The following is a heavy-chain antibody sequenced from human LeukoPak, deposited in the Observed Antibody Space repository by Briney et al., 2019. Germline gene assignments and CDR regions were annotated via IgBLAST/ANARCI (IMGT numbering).Heavy chain of an antibody. CDR2: IYYSGST. CDR1: GGSFSSGSYY. J-gene: IGHJ4*02. CDR3: ARDSDYTVDY. Sequence: SETLSLTCAVYGGSFSSGSYYWSWIRQPPGKGLEWIGYIYYSGSTNYNPSLKSRVTISVDTSKNQFSLKLSSVTAADTAVYYCARDSDYTVDYWGQGTLVTVSS. V-gene: IGHV4-61*01. D-gene: IGHD2-2*02.